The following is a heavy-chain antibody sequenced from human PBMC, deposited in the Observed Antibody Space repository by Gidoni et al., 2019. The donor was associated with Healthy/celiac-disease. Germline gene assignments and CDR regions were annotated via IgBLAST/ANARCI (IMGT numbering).Heavy chain of an antibody. J-gene: IGHJ3*02. D-gene: IGHD3-22*01. CDR1: GFPVSSNY. V-gene: IGHV3-53*01. Sequence: EVQLVESGGGLIQPGGSLRLSGAASGFPVSSNYMSWGRQAPGKGLEWVSVIYSGGSTYYADSVKGRFTISRDNSKNTLYLQMNSLRAEDTAVYYCARDSSGYNSYDAFDIWGQGTMVTVSS. CDR3: ARDSSGYNSYDAFDI. CDR2: IYSGGST.